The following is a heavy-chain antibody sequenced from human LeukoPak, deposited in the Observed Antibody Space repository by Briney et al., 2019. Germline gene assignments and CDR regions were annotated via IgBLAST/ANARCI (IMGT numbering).Heavy chain of an antibody. Sequence: PGRSLRLSCAASGFTFSSYAMPWVRQAPGKGLEWVAVISYDGSNKYYADSVKGRFTISRDNSKNTLYLQMNSLRAEDTAVYYCASDRRYGAFGIWGQGTMVTVSS. J-gene: IGHJ3*02. CDR1: GFTFSSYA. CDR2: ISYDGSNK. D-gene: IGHD3-16*02. V-gene: IGHV3-30-3*01. CDR3: ASDRRYGAFGI.